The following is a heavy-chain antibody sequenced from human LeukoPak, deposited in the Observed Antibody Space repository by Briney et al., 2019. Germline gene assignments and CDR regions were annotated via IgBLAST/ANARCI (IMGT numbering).Heavy chain of an antibody. CDR3: ARERQLERLAFGKEGSAFDY. CDR2: ISSSGSTI. Sequence: GGSLRLSCAASGFTFSSYEMNWVRHAPGKGLEWVSYISSSGSTIYYADSVKGRFTISRDNAKNSLYLQMNRLRAEDTAVYYCARERQLERLAFGKEGSAFDYWGQGTLVTVSS. CDR1: GFTFSSYE. V-gene: IGHV3-48*03. J-gene: IGHJ4*02. D-gene: IGHD1-1*01.